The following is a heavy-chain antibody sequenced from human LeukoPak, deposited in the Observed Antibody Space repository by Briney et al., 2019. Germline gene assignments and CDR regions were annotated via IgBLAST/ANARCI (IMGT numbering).Heavy chain of an antibody. CDR1: GYTFTGYY. CDR2: IHPISGAT. CDR3: GRDLEASSSLDY. D-gene: IGHD6-6*01. V-gene: IGHV1-2*02. Sequence: ASVKVSCKTSGYTFTGYYMHWVRQAPGQGLEWMGWIHPISGATNYAPRFQDRVTMTRDKSISTAYMELSRLISDDMAVYYCGRDLEASSSLDYWGQGTLATVSS. J-gene: IGHJ4*02.